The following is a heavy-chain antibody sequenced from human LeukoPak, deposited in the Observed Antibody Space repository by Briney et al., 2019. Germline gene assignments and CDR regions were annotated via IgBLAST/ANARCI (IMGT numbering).Heavy chain of an antibody. Sequence: SVKVSCKASGGTFSSYAISWVRQAPGQGLEWMGRIIPILGIANYAQKLQGRVTMTTDTSTSTAYMELRSLRSDNTAVYYCARVFYDSSGYKVDYWGQGTLVTVSS. V-gene: IGHV1-69*04. J-gene: IGHJ4*02. CDR3: ARVFYDSSGYKVDY. CDR2: IIPILGIA. CDR1: GGTFSSYA. D-gene: IGHD3-22*01.